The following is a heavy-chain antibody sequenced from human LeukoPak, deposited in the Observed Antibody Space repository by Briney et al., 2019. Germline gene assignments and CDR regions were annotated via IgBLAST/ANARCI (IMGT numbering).Heavy chain of an antibody. Sequence: SQTLSLTCTVSGGSISSGGYYWSWIRQHPGKDLEWIGYIYYSGSTYYNPSLKSRVTISVDTSKNQFSLKLSSVTAADTAVYYCARGARYCSSTSCYIYWGQGTLVTVSS. V-gene: IGHV4-31*03. J-gene: IGHJ4*02. D-gene: IGHD2-2*02. CDR1: GGSISSGGYY. CDR2: IYYSGST. CDR3: ARGARYCSSTSCYIY.